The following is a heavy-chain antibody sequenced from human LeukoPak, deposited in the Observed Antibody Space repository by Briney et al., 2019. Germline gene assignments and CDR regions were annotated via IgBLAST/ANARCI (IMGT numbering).Heavy chain of an antibody. Sequence: SETLSLTCTVSGGSISNGSYYWSWIRQPAGKGLEWIGRIYTSGSTNYNPSLKSRVTISVDTSKNQFSLKLSSVTAADTAVYYCARARVGATRNWFDPWGQGTLVTVSS. CDR1: GGSISNGSYY. CDR2: IYTSGST. V-gene: IGHV4-61*02. D-gene: IGHD1-26*01. CDR3: ARARVGATRNWFDP. J-gene: IGHJ5*02.